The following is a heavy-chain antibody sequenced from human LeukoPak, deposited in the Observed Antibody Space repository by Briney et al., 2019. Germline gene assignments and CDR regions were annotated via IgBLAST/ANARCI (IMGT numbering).Heavy chain of an antibody. CDR3: ARAPRVTMIIVTPGAFDM. V-gene: IGHV4-61*01. J-gene: IGHJ3*02. D-gene: IGHD3-22*01. CDR2: MYYNGST. CDR1: TGSVSSGTYY. Sequence: SETLSLTCTVSTGSVSSGTYYWSWSRQPPGKGVEWIGYMYYNGSTNYNPSLKRRVTISVDTSRKRFFLKLSSVTAADTAMYYCARAPRVTMIIVTPGAFDMWGQGTMVTVSS.